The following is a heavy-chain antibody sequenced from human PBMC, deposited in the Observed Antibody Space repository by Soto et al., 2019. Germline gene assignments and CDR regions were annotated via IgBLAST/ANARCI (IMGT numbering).Heavy chain of an antibody. CDR2: IGPSGSA. CDR3: AKAGYCTAGSCYFDF. Sequence: EVQLLESGGGLVQPGGSLRLSCAASGFTFSSYAMNWVRQAPGKGLGWVSTIGPSGSAYYADSVKGRFTISRDNSKNTLYLQMTSMRAEDTAVYFCAKAGYCTAGSCYFDFWGQGTLVTVSS. D-gene: IGHD2-15*01. J-gene: IGHJ4*02. V-gene: IGHV3-23*01. CDR1: GFTFSSYA.